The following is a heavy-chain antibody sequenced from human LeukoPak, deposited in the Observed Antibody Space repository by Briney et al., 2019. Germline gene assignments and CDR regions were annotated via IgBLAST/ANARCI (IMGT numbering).Heavy chain of an antibody. V-gene: IGHV3-48*01. Sequence: GGSLRLSCAASGFTFSSYSMNWVRQAPGKGLEWVSYISSSSSTIYYADSVKGRFTISRDNAKNSLYLQMNSLRAEDTAVYYCARDSVDIVATGSVDYWGQGTLVTVSS. J-gene: IGHJ4*02. CDR3: ARDSVDIVATGSVDY. CDR1: GFTFSSYS. CDR2: ISSSSSTI. D-gene: IGHD5-12*01.